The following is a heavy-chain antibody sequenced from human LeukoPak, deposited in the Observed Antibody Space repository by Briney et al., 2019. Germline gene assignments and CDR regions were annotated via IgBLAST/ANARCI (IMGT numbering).Heavy chain of an antibody. CDR3: ARKTISRYWYFDL. CDR2: IYYSGTT. Sequence: SETLSLTCTVSGGSISSGDYYWSWIRQPPGKGLEWIGYIYYSGTTYYNPSLKSRVTISVDTSKNQFSLKLSSVTAADTAVYYCARKTISRYWYFDLWGRGTLVTVSS. V-gene: IGHV4-30-4*01. J-gene: IGHJ2*01. D-gene: IGHD1-7*01. CDR1: GGSISSGDYY.